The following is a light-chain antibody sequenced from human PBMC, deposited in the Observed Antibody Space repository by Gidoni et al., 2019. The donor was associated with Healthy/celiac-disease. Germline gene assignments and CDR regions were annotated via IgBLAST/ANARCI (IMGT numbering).Light chain of an antibody. Sequence: DIVMTQSPDSLAVSLGERATINCKSSRSVLYSSNNKKYLAWYQQKPGQPPKLLIFWASTRESGVPDRIIGSGSWTDFTISISSLQAEDVAVYYCQQYYSTPRTFGQGTKVEIK. V-gene: IGKV4-1*01. J-gene: IGKJ1*01. CDR3: QQYYSTPRT. CDR2: WAS. CDR1: RSVLYSSNNKKY.